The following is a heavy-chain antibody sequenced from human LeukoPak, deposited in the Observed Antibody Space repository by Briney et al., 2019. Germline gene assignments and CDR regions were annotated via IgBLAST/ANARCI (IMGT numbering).Heavy chain of an antibody. J-gene: IGHJ6*02. D-gene: IGHD3-10*01. Sequence: GGSLRLSCAASGFTFSSYWMSWVRQAPGKGLEWVANIKPDGSEKYYVDSVKGRFTISRDNAKNSLYLQMNSLRAEDTAVYYCAREGMVRGVISSYYYYGMDVWGQGTTVTVSS. CDR1: GFTFSSYW. CDR2: IKPDGSEK. CDR3: AREGMVRGVISSYYYYGMDV. V-gene: IGHV3-7*01.